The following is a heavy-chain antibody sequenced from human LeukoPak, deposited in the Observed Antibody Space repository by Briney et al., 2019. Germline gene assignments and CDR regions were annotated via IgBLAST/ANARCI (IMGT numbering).Heavy chain of an antibody. V-gene: IGHV4-59*02. CDR2: IHNSGGT. CDR3: VRDGTGNWFDP. Sequence: SETLSLTCTVSGGSVRSYYWSWIRQPPGEGLEWIAYIHNSGGTNYNPSLKSRVTISVDTSKNQFSLKLRSVTAADTAVYYCVRDGTGNWFDPWGQGTLVTVSS. D-gene: IGHD1-7*01. J-gene: IGHJ5*02. CDR1: GGSVRSYY.